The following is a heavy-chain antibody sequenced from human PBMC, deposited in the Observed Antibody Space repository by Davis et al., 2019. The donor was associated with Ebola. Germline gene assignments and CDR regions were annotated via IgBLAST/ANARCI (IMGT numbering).Heavy chain of an antibody. J-gene: IGHJ4*02. CDR2: IYHSGST. D-gene: IGHD2-2*01. CDR3: ARWGSSTSTFDY. V-gene: IGHV4-4*02. CDR1: GGSISSSNW. Sequence: GSLRLPCAVSGGSISSSNWWSWVRQPPGKGLEWIGEIYHSGSTNYNPSLKSRVTISVDKSKNQFSLKLSSVTAADTAVYYCARWGSSTSTFDYWGQGTLVTVSS.